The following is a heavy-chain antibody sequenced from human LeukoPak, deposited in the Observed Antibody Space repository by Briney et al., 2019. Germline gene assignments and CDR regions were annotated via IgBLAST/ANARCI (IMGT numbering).Heavy chain of an antibody. D-gene: IGHD3-16*01. V-gene: IGHV4-4*09. CDR2: IYTSGST. J-gene: IGHJ4*02. CDR3: ARLRRMITFGIDY. CDR1: GGSISSYY. Sequence: PSETLSLTCAVSGGSISSYYWSWIRQPPGKGLEWIGYIYTSGSTNYNPSLKSRVAIAVDTSKNQFSLKPRSVTAADTAVYYCARLRRMITFGIDYWGQGTLVTVSS.